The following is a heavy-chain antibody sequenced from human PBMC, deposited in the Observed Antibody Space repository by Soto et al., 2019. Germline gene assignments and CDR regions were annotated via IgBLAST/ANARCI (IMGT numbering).Heavy chain of an antibody. D-gene: IGHD1-26*01. CDR1: RGYISSGGYS. V-gene: IGHV4-30-2*03. CDR3: ARHEERSLINYYGMDV. CDR2: VYYSGST. J-gene: IGHJ6*02. Sequence: SETLSLRCAVSRGYISSGGYSWSWIRKPPGKGLEWIGSVYYSGSTYYNPSLKSRATISVDTSKNQFSLKLTSVTAADTAVYYCARHEERSLINYYGMDVWCQGTTVTVSS.